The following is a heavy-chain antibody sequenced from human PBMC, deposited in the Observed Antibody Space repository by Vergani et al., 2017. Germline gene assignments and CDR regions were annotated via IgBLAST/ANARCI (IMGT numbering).Heavy chain of an antibody. CDR3: ARGRGIAAAVDV. V-gene: IGHV4-34*01. CDR1: GGSFSGYY. Sequence: QVQLQQWGAGLLKPSETLSLTCAVYGGSFSGYYWSWIRQPPGKGLEWIGEINHSGSTNYNPSLKSPVTISVDTSKNQFSLKLSSVTAADTAVYYCARGRGIAAAVDVWGKGTTVTVSS. CDR2: INHSGST. D-gene: IGHD6-13*01. J-gene: IGHJ6*04.